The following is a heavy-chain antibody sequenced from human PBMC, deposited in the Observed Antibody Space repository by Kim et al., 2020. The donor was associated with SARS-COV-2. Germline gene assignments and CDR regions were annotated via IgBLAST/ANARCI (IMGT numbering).Heavy chain of an antibody. CDR3: AKGPGRSSWYRYNWFDP. J-gene: IGHJ5*02. D-gene: IGHD6-13*01. CDR2: ISWNSGSI. V-gene: IGHV3-9*01. Sequence: GGSLRLSCAASGFTFDDYAMHWVRQAPGKGLEWVSGISWNSGSIGYADSMKGRFTISRDNAKNSLYLQMNSLRAEDTALYYCAKGPGRSSWYRYNWFDPWGQGTLVTVSS. CDR1: GFTFDDYA.